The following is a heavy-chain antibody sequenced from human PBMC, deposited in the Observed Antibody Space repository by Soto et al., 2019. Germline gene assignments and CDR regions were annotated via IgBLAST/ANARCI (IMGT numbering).Heavy chain of an antibody. V-gene: IGHV1-69*02. CDR3: ASAPSGYPYYYYGMYV. J-gene: IGHJ6*02. CDR2: IIPILGIA. Sequence: QVQLVQSGAEVKKPGSSVKVSCKASGGTFSSYTISWVRQAPGQGLEWMGRIIPILGIANYAQKFQGRVTITADKSTITAYMALSSLRSEDTAVYYCASAPSGYPYYYYGMYVWGQGTTVTVSS. CDR1: GGTFSSYT. D-gene: IGHD5-12*01.